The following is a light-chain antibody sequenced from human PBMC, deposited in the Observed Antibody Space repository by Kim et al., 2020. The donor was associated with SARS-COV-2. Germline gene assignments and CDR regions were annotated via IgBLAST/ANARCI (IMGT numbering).Light chain of an antibody. CDR3: QPYDSSLSGPVL. CDR2: DNT. V-gene: IGLV1-40*01. Sequence: VTISCTGSSSNIGAGYDVHWYQQLPGTAPKLLIYDNTNRPSGVADRFSGSKSVTSASLAITGLQAEDEADYYCQPYDSSLSGPVLFGGGTQLTVL. J-gene: IGLJ2*01. CDR1: SSNIGAGYD.